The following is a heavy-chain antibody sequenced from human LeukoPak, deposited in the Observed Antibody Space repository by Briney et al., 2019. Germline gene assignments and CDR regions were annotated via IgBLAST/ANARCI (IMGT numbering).Heavy chain of an antibody. Sequence: SETLSLTCTVSGYSISSGYYWGWIRQPPGKGLEWIGSIYHSGSTYYNPSLKSRVTISVDTSKNQFSLKLSSVTAADTAVYYCASQYGDYIPCLDYWGQGTLVTVSS. CDR2: IYHSGST. V-gene: IGHV4-38-2*02. CDR3: ASQYGDYIPCLDY. CDR1: GYSISSGYY. J-gene: IGHJ4*02. D-gene: IGHD4-17*01.